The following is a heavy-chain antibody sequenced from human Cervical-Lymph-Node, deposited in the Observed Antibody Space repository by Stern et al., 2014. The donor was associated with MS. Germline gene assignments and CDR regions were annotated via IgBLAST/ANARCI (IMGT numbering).Heavy chain of an antibody. D-gene: IGHD2-8*01. J-gene: IGHJ4*02. CDR2: ICADSGNT. Sequence: VQLVESGTEVKKPGASVLVSCKASGYTFTTYGITWVRQAPGQGLEWMGWICADSGNTKYAQKFQDRVTMTRDTTTGTAYMEVRSLRSEDTAVYYCARDKMHAFDYWGQGTQVTVPS. CDR3: ARDKMHAFDY. CDR1: GYTFTTYG. V-gene: IGHV1-18*01.